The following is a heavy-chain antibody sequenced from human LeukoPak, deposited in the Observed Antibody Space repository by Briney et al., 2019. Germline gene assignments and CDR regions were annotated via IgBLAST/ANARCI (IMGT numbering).Heavy chain of an antibody. CDR2: ISGSGGST. J-gene: IGHJ4*02. CDR3: AKDAPVNIVVVPAANS. V-gene: IGHV3-23*01. Sequence: GGSLRLSCAASGFTFSSYAMSWARQAPGKGLEWGSAISGSGGSTYYADSVKGRFTISRDNSKNTLYLQMNSLRAEATAVYYCAKDAPVNIVVVPAANSWGQGTLVTVSS. CDR1: GFTFSSYA. D-gene: IGHD2-2*01.